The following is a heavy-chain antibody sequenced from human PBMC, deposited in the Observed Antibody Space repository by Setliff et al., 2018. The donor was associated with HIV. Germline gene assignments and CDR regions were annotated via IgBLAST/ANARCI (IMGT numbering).Heavy chain of an antibody. CDR1: GGSISSHY. Sequence: SETLSLTCTVSGGSISSHYWSWIRQPPGKGLEWIGYIYYSGSTNYNPSLKSRVTISVDTSKNQFSLKLSSVTAADTAVYYCARGDWYDFFGYWGQGTLVTVSS. J-gene: IGHJ4*02. V-gene: IGHV4-59*08. D-gene: IGHD6-19*01. CDR2: IYYSGST. CDR3: ARGDWYDFFGY.